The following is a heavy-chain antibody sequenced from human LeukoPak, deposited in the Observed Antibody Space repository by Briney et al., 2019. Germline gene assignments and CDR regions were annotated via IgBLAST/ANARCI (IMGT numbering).Heavy chain of an antibody. CDR1: GFTFDDYT. D-gene: IGHD4-17*01. CDR2: ISWDGGST. CDR3: ARDLYGDGEGC. J-gene: IGHJ4*02. Sequence: KSGGSLRLSCAASGFTFDDYTMHWVRQAPGKGLEWVSLISWDGGSTYYADSVKGRFTISRDNSKNSLYLQMNSLRAEDTAVYYCARDLYGDGEGCWGQGTLVTVSS. V-gene: IGHV3-43*01.